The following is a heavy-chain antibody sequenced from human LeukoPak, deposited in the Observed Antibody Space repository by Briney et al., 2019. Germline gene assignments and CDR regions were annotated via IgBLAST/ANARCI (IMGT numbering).Heavy chain of an antibody. CDR2: ISGSGGST. J-gene: IGHJ6*03. D-gene: IGHD4-17*01. V-gene: IGHV3-23*01. CDR3: ARALVATVTHYYYYMDV. Sequence: GGSLRLSCAASGFTFSSYGMSWVRQAPGKGLEWVSAISGSGGSTYYADSVKGRFTISRDNSKNTLYLQMNSLRAEDTAVYYCARALVATVTHYYYYMDVWGKGTTVTISS. CDR1: GFTFSSYG.